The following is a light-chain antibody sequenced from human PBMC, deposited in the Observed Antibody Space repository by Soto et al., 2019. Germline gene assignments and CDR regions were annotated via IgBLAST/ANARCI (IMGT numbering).Light chain of an antibody. V-gene: IGKV1-39*01. CDR3: QQSHGIPYT. Sequence: DIQMTQSPSSLSASVGDRVTINCRASQTITGYLNWYQQRPGKAPKLLIYAASSLQSGVPSRFSGSGSGTDFTLTINSLQPEDFATYYCQQSHGIPYTFGQGTKLEIK. CDR1: QTITGY. J-gene: IGKJ2*01. CDR2: AAS.